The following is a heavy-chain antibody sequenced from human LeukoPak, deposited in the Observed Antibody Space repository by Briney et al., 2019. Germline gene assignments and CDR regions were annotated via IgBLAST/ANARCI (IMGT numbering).Heavy chain of an antibody. CDR2: ISGSGGST. CDR3: AKDWGTIVVVPAAFDY. J-gene: IGHJ4*02. D-gene: IGHD2-2*01. Sequence: GGTLRLSCAASGFTFSSYGMSWVRQAPGKGLEWVSAISGSGGSTYYADSVKGRFTISRDNSKNTLYLQMNSLRAEDTAVYYCAKDWGTIVVVPAAFDYWGQGTLVTVSS. V-gene: IGHV3-23*01. CDR1: GFTFSSYG.